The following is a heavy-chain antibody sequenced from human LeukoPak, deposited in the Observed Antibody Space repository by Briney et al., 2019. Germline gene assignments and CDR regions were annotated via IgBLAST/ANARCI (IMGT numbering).Heavy chain of an antibody. Sequence: ASVKVSCKASGYTFTSYGSSWVRQAPGQGLEWMGWISAYNGNTNYAQKLQGRVTMTTDTSTSTAYMELRSLRSDDTAVYYCASWYYYDSSGSYYFDYWGQGTLVTVSS. D-gene: IGHD3-22*01. CDR3: ASWYYYDSSGSYYFDY. V-gene: IGHV1-18*01. CDR2: ISAYNGNT. CDR1: GYTFTSYG. J-gene: IGHJ4*02.